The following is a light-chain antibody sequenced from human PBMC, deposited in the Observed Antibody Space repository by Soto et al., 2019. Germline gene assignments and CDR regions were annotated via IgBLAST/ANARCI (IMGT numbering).Light chain of an antibody. CDR2: DAS. CDR1: QGISSA. Sequence: AIQLTQSPSSLSASVGDSVTITCRASQGISSALAWYQQIPGRAPKLLIYDASSLEIGVPSRFSGSRSGTYFTLTVSTLQPEDFATYYCQQFDDYPFTFGPGTKVDLK. V-gene: IGKV1D-13*01. J-gene: IGKJ3*01. CDR3: QQFDDYPFT.